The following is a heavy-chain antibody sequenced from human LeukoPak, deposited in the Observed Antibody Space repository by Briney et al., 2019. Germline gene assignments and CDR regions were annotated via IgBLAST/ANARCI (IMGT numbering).Heavy chain of an antibody. Sequence: SETLSLTCTVSGGSISTYYWSWIRQPPGKGLEWIGYIYYSGSTNYNPSLKSRVTISVDTSKNQFSLKLSSVTAADTAVYYCARDRVRGNSNPFFDYWGQGTLVTVSS. D-gene: IGHD4-11*01. J-gene: IGHJ4*02. CDR1: GGSISTYY. V-gene: IGHV4-59*01. CDR2: IYYSGST. CDR3: ARDRVRGNSNPFFDY.